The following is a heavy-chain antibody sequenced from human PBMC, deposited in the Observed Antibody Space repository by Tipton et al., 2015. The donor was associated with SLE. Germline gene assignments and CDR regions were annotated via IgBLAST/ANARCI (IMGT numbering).Heavy chain of an antibody. D-gene: IGHD3-3*01. Sequence: QVQLVQSGPEVKKPGASVKVSCKASGYTFTSYGISWVRQAPGQGLEWMGWISAYNGNTNYAQKLQGRVTMTTDTSTSTAYMELRSLRSDDTAVYYCARDIPLGDFWSGAYLDYWGQGTLVTVSS. CDR3: ARDIPLGDFWSGAYLDY. CDR2: ISAYNGNT. J-gene: IGHJ4*02. V-gene: IGHV1-18*01. CDR1: GYTFTSYG.